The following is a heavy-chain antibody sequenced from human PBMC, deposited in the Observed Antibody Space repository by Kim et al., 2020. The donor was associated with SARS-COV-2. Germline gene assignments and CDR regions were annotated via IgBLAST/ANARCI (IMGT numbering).Heavy chain of an antibody. J-gene: IGHJ5*01. CDR1: GFPFEDHS. Sequence: GGSLRLSCAVSGFPFEDHSMHWVRQAPGKGLEWVSFISWDGVISYYADSIGGRFTVSRDNSKEVLYLLMTNLRVEDTALYYCSRGRGGSFIMDSWGNGTL. CDR2: ISWDGVIS. CDR3: SRGRGGSFIMDS. D-gene: IGHD3-16*01. V-gene: IGHV3-43D*03.